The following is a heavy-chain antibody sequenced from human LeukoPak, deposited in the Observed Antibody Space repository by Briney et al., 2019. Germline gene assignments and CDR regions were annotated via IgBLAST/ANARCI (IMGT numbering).Heavy chain of an antibody. V-gene: IGHV1-8*03. J-gene: IGHJ4*02. CDR1: GYTFTSYD. Sequence: GASVKVSCNASGYTFTSYDINWVRQATGQGLEWMGWMNPNSGNTGYAQKFQGRVTITRNTSISTAYMELSSLRSEDTAVYYCARKQRQQLVLLVWGQGTLVTVSS. D-gene: IGHD6-13*01. CDR3: ARKQRQQLVLLV. CDR2: MNPNSGNT.